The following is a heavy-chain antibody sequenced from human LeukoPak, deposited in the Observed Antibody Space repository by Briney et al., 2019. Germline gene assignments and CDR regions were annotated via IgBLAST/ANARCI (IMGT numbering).Heavy chain of an antibody. J-gene: IGHJ5*02. CDR3: ARVRRAYCGGDCYSWWFDP. Sequence: GGSLRLSCAASGFTFSSYSMNWVRQAPGKGLEWVSSISSSSSYIYYADSVKGRFTISRDNAKNSLYLQMNSLRAEDTAVYYCARVRRAYCGGDCYSWWFDPWGQGTLVTVSS. CDR2: ISSSSSYI. V-gene: IGHV3-21*01. D-gene: IGHD2-21*02. CDR1: GFTFSSYS.